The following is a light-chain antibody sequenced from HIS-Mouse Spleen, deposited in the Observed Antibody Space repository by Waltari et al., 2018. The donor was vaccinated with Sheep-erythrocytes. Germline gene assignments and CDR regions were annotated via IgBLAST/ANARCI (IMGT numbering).Light chain of an antibody. CDR3: AAWDDSLNGWV. CDR1: SSDVGGYND. Sequence: QSALTQPRSVSGSPGQSVTISCTGTSSDVGGYNDVSWYQQHPGKAPKLMSYDVSKRPSGVSARFSGSKSGTSAALAISGLQAEDEADYYCAAWDDSLNGWVFGGGTKLTVL. V-gene: IGLV2-11*01. CDR2: DVS. J-gene: IGLJ3*02.